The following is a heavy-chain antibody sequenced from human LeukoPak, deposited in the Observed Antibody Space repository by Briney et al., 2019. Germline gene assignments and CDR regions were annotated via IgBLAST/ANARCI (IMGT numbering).Heavy chain of an antibody. CDR2: IWYDGSNK. J-gene: IGHJ5*02. Sequence: GRSLRLSCAASGFTFSSYGMHWVRQAPGKGLEWVAVIWYDGSNKYYADSVKGRFTISRDNSKNTLYLQMNSPRAEDTAVYYCAKDLLWFGEYEDWFDPWGQGTLVTVSS. CDR1: GFTFSSYG. V-gene: IGHV3-33*06. D-gene: IGHD3-10*01. CDR3: AKDLLWFGEYEDWFDP.